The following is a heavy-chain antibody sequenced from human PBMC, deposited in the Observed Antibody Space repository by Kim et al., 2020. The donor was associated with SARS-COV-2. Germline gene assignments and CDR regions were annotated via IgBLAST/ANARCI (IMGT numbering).Heavy chain of an antibody. V-gene: IGHV3-30*01. CDR3: AGGHGYIDYFDY. D-gene: IGHD5-12*01. Sequence: GKRRFTISRDNSKNSLYLQMNSRGAEDTAVYYCAGGHGYIDYFDYWGQVTLVTVSS. J-gene: IGHJ4*02.